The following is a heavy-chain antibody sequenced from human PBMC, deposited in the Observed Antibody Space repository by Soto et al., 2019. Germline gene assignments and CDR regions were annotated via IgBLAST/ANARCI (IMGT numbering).Heavy chain of an antibody. V-gene: IGHV1-8*01. J-gene: IGHJ6*02. CDR3: ARAPTSGWYDFYYYYGMDV. Sequence: ASVKVSCKASGYTFTSYDINWVRQATRQGLEWMGWMNPNSGNTGYAQKFQGRVNMTRNASISTAYMELSSLRSEYTAVYYCARAPTSGWYDFYYYYGMDVWGQGTTVTVSS. CDR2: MNPNSGNT. D-gene: IGHD6-19*01. CDR1: GYTFTSYD.